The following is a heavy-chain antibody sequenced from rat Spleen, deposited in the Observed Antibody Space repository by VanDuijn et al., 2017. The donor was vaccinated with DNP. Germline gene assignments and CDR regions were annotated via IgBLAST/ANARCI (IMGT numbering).Heavy chain of an antibody. CDR3: AGGYFDY. Sequence: QVQMKETGPGLVQTTQTLSVTCTVSGFSLTSYGVHWVSQAPGKGLEWMGIIWGDGSTNYISALKSRLSISRDTSKSQVFLTMNSMQTDDTAVYYCAGGYFDYWGQGVMVTVSS. CDR1: GFSLTSYG. V-gene: IGHV2-77*01. CDR2: IWGDGST. J-gene: IGHJ2*01.